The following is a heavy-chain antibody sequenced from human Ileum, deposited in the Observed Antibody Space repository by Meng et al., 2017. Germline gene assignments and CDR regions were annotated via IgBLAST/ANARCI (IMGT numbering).Heavy chain of an antibody. J-gene: IGHJ4*02. V-gene: IGHV1-2*06. D-gene: IGHD2-8*01. CDR2: LNPTTGGT. CDR3: ARDLGGYDPNGLDY. Sequence: ASVKVSCKASGYTFTGYYIHWVRQAPGQGLEWMGRLNPTTGGTSYAKKFQDTVTMTRDTSIATAYMELSSLTSDDTAIYYCARDLGGYDPNGLDYWGQGTLVTVSS. CDR1: GYTFTGYY.